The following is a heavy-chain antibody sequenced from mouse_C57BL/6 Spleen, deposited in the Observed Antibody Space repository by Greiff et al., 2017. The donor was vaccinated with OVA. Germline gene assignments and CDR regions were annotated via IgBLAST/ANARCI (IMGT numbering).Heavy chain of an antibody. Sequence: EVQLQQSGPELVKPGASVKISCKASGYTFTDYYMNWVKQSHGKSLEWIGDINPNNGGTSYNQKFKGKATLTVDKSSSTAYMELRSLTSEDSAVYDCASHYDYDWYFDVWGTGTTVTVSS. CDR2: INPNNGGT. D-gene: IGHD2-4*01. V-gene: IGHV1-26*01. J-gene: IGHJ1*03. CDR1: GYTFTDYY. CDR3: ASHYDYDWYFDV.